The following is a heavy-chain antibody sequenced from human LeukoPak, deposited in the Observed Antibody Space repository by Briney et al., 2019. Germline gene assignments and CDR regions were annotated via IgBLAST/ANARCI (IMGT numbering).Heavy chain of an antibody. Sequence: SETLSLTCTVSGGSISTYYWSWIRQPPGKGLEWIGHIYNSGSTNYSPSLKSRVTISVDTSKNQFSLKLSSVTAADTAMYYCARFKRAGGWSYFDYWGLGTLVTVSS. V-gene: IGHV4-59*01. J-gene: IGHJ4*02. CDR2: IYNSGST. CDR1: GGSISTYY. D-gene: IGHD6-19*01. CDR3: ARFKRAGGWSYFDY.